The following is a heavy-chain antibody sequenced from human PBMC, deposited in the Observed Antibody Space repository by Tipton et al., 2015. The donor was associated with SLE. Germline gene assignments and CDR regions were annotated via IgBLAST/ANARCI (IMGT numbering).Heavy chain of an antibody. J-gene: IGHJ5*02. CDR1: GGSISSHY. V-gene: IGHV4-4*09. CDR2: IYTSGST. Sequence: TLSLTCTVSGGSISSHYWSWIRQPPGKGLEWIGYIYTSGSTNYNPSLKSRVTISVDTSKNQFSLKLSSVTAADTAVYYCARGFYCSSTSCSNWFDPWGQGTLVTVSS. CDR3: ARGFYCSSTSCSNWFDP. D-gene: IGHD2-2*01.